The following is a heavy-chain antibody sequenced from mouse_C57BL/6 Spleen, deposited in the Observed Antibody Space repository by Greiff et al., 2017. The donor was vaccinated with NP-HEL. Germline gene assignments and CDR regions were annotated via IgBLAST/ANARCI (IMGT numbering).Heavy chain of an antibody. CDR1: GYTFTSYW. V-gene: IGHV1-72*01. CDR2: IDPNSGGT. J-gene: IGHJ4*01. CDR3: AREGDWDVDDAMDY. D-gene: IGHD4-1*01. Sequence: VQLQQSGAELVKPGASVKLSCKASGYTFTSYWMHWVKQRPGRGLEWIGRIDPNSGGTKHNEKFKSKATLTVDKPSSTAYMQLSSLTSEDSAVYYCAREGDWDVDDAMDYWGQGTSVTVSS.